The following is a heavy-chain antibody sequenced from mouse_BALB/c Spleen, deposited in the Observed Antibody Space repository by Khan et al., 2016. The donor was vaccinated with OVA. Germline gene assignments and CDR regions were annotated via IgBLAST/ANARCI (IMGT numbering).Heavy chain of an antibody. CDR1: GYTFSNYW. Sequence: QVQLQQSGTELARPGTSVKLSCKAAGYTFSNYWLGWVKQRPGHGLEGIGDIYPGGGYTNYNENFKGKATLTADTSSSTAYMQLSSLASEDSANTYCASRGAARATWDYFDYWGQGTPLTVSS. CDR2: IYPGGGYT. CDR3: ASRGAARATWDYFDY. J-gene: IGHJ2*01. V-gene: IGHV1-63*02. D-gene: IGHD3-1*01.